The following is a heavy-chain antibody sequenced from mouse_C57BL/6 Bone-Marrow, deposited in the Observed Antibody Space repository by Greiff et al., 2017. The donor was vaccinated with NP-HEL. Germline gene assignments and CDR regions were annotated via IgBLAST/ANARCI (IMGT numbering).Heavy chain of an antibody. V-gene: IGHV5-4*01. Sequence: EVQLVESGGGLVKPGGSLKLSCAASGFTFSSYAMSWVRQTPEKRLEWVATISDGGSYTYYPDNVKGRFTISRDNAKNNLYLQMSHLKSEDTAMYYCARVRLGSFDYWGQGTTLTVSS. CDR2: ISDGGSYT. CDR1: GFTFSSYA. J-gene: IGHJ2*01. D-gene: IGHD4-1*01. CDR3: ARVRLGSFDY.